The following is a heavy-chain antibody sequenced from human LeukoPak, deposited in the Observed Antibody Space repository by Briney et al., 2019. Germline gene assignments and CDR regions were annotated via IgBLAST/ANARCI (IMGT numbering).Heavy chain of an antibody. D-gene: IGHD2-15*01. V-gene: IGHV4-30-2*01. CDR3: AREDCSGGSCYSGGSWFDP. J-gene: IGHJ5*02. CDR1: GGSISSGGYS. CDR2: IYHSGST. Sequence: SETLSLTCAVSGGSISSGGYSWSWIRQPPGKGLEWIGYIYHSGSTYYNSSLKSRVTISVDRSKNQFSLKLSSVTAADTAVYYCAREDCSGGSCYSGGSWFDPWGQGTLVTVSS.